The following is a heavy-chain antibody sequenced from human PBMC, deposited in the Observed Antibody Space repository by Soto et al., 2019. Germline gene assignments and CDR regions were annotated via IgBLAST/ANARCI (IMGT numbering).Heavy chain of an antibody. V-gene: IGHV4-34*01. CDR3: ARGRGDGYNQDWFFDL. D-gene: IGHD3-10*01. J-gene: IGHJ2*01. CDR2: INHSGST. Sequence: QVHLQQWGAGLLKPSETLSLTCAVYGGSFSGYYWGWIRQPPGKGLEWIGEINHSGSTNYNPSLKSRVSISEGTSNNQFSLKLTSVTAADTAVYYCARGRGDGYNQDWFFDLWGRGTLVTVSS. CDR1: GGSFSGYY.